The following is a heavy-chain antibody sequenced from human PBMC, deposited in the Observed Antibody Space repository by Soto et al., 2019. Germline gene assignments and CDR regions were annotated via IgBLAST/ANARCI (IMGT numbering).Heavy chain of an antibody. CDR1: GGTFSSYA. V-gene: IGHV1-69*13. J-gene: IGHJ6*02. D-gene: IGHD2-15*01. Sequence: SVKVSCKASGGTFSSYAISWVRQAPGQGLEWMGGIIPIFGTANYAQKFQGRVTITADESTSTAYLELSSLRSEDTAVYYCARDLTGYCSGGSCYGGYYYGMDVWGQGTTVTVSS. CDR3: ARDLTGYCSGGSCYGGYYYGMDV. CDR2: IIPIFGTA.